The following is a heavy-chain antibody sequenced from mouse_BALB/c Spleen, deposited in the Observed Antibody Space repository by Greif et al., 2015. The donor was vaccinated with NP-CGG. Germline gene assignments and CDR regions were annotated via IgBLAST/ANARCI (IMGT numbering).Heavy chain of an antibody. D-gene: IGHD4-1*01. CDR3: ARRTGTEAMDY. CDR2: IYPGSGNT. CDR1: GYTFTDYY. Sequence: VVDSGPELVKPGASVKISCKASGYTFTDYYINWVKQKPGQGLEWIGWIYPGSGNTKYNEKFKGKATLTVDTSSSTAYMPLSSLTSEDTAVYFCARRTGTEAMDYWGQGTSVTVSS. J-gene: IGHJ4*01. V-gene: IGHV1-84*02.